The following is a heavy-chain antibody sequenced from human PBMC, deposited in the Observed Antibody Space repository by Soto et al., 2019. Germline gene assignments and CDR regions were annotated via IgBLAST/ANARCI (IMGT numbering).Heavy chain of an antibody. J-gene: IGHJ4*02. CDR3: ASAIAVASTGFDY. CDR1: GYTFTSYD. Sequence: QVQLVQSGAELKKPGASVKVSCKASGYTFTSYDINWVRQATGQGLEWLGWMNPNSGNTGYAQKFQGRVTMTRNTSTGTAYMELSSLRSEDTAVYYCASAIAVASTGFDYWGKGTLVTVSS. V-gene: IGHV1-8*01. CDR2: MNPNSGNT. D-gene: IGHD6-19*01.